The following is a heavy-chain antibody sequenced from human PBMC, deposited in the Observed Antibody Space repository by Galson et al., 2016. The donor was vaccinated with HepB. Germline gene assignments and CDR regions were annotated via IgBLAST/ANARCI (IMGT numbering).Heavy chain of an antibody. CDR2: IVVGSGNT. Sequence: SVKVSCKASGFTFSNSAVQWVRQARGQRLEWIGSIVVGSGNTNYTQKFQERLTLTRDMSTSTAYMELSGLRSEDTAVYYCAAGWESGSYPDYWGQGTLVTVSS. D-gene: IGHD3-16*01. J-gene: IGHJ4*02. CDR1: GFTFSNSA. V-gene: IGHV1-58*01. CDR3: AAGWESGSYPDY.